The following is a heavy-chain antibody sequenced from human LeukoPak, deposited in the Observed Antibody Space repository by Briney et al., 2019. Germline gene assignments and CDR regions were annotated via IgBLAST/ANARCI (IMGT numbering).Heavy chain of an antibody. CDR2: ISGNNDNP. V-gene: IGHV1-18*04. CDR3: ARDGTSTDDY. Sequence: ASVTVSFKTSGYSFTSYYIHWVRQAPGQGLEWMAWISGNNDNPNYVQKFQGRFTVTTDSSTSTAYMELRNLRSDDTAVYYCARDGTSTDDYWGQGTLVTVSS. J-gene: IGHJ4*02. CDR1: GYSFTSYY. D-gene: IGHD2-2*01.